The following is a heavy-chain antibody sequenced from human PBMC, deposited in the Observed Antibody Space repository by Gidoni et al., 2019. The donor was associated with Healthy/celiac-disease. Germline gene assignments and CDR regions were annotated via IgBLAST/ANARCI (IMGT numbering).Heavy chain of an antibody. CDR1: GFTFSSYG. V-gene: IGHV3-30*18. J-gene: IGHJ6*02. D-gene: IGHD3-3*01. CDR2: ISYDGSNK. Sequence: QVQLVESGGGVVQPGRSLRLSCAASGFTFSSYGMHWVRQAPGKGLEWVAVISYDGSNKDYADSVKGRFTISRDNSKNTLYLQMNSLRAEDTAVYYCAKESGSGNYDFWSGYSEYYYYGMDVWGQGTTVTVSS. CDR3: AKESGSGNYDFWSGYSEYYYYGMDV.